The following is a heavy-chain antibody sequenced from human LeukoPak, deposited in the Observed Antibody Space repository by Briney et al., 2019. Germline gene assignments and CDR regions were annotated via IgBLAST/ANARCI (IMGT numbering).Heavy chain of an antibody. CDR1: AYTFTAYY. CDR2: INPNSGGT. D-gene: IGHD5-12*01. J-gene: IGHJ3*02. V-gene: IGHV1-2*06. CDR3: ARESTFRLLRNVSDI. Sequence: ASVKVSCKAYAYTFTAYYMHWVRQAPGQGLEWMGRINPNSGGTNYAQKFQGRVTMTSDTSTSTVAMDLSSLRSDDTAVYYCARESTFRLLRNVSDIWGQGTMVTVSS.